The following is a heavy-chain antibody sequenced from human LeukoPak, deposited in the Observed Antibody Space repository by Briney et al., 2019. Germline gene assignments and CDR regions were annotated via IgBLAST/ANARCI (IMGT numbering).Heavy chain of an antibody. CDR3: GREGISRGSDI. J-gene: IGHJ3*02. CDR2: VNPKNGVT. V-gene: IGHV1-2*02. D-gene: IGHD3-22*01. CDR1: GYTFTDYY. Sequence: ASVKVSCKASGYTFTDYYIHWLRQAPGQELECMGWVNPKNGVTEYTQKFRGRVTMTGDTSTNTSYMELRGLRSDDTAVYYCGREGISRGSDIWGQGTMVTVSS.